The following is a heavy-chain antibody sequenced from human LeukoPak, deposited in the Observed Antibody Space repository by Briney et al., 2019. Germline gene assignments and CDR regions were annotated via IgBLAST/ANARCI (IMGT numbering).Heavy chain of an antibody. CDR1: GGSISSDDYY. CDR2: IYYSEST. Sequence: ASETLSLTCTVPGGSISSDDYYWSWIRQPPGNGLEWIGYIYYSESTYYNTSLKSRVTLSVDTSKNQFSLELSSVTAADTAVYYCARVGRIVGAAQDAFDIWGQGTMVTVSS. J-gene: IGHJ3*02. D-gene: IGHD1-26*01. V-gene: IGHV4-30-4*08. CDR3: ARVGRIVGAAQDAFDI.